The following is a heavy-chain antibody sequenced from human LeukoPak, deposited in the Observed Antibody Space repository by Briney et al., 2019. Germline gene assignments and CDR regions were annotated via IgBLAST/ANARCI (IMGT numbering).Heavy chain of an antibody. CDR1: GFTFSSYA. CDR3: ARKKFYDNSGYDY. D-gene: IGHD3-22*01. CDR2: ISGSGGST. J-gene: IGHJ4*02. V-gene: IGHV3-23*01. Sequence: GGSLRLSCAASGFTFSSYAMSWVRQAPGKGLEWVSAISGSGGSTYYADSVKGRFTISRDNAKNSLFLQMNSLRAEDTADYYCARKKFYDNSGYDYWGQGTLVTVSS.